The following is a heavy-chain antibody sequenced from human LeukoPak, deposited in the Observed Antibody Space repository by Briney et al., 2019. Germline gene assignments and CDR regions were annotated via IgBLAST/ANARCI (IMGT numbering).Heavy chain of an antibody. J-gene: IGHJ4*02. CDR2: ISTSSSTI. V-gene: IGHV3-11*04. D-gene: IGHD6-19*01. CDR1: GFAFSDYY. CDR3: ARRGYTSGWDY. Sequence: GGSLRLSCAASGFAFSDYYMSWIRQAPGKGLEWVSYISTSSSTIYYADSVKGRFTISRDNAKNSLYLQMNSLRAEDTAVYYCARRGYTSGWDYWGQGTLVTVSS.